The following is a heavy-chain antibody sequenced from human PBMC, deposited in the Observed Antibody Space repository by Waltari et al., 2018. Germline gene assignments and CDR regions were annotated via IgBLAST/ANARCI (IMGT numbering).Heavy chain of an antibody. V-gene: IGHV4-31*03. J-gene: IGHJ3*02. CDR2: IFYSGTA. CDR1: GGPIRRADYY. CDR3: ARVMYNWNYGVSRWDALDI. D-gene: IGHD1-7*01. Sequence: QVQLQESGPGLVKPSQTLSLPCTVSGGPIRRADYYRSWIRQHPGKGLEWVGYIFYSGTAYYNPSLEDRVTISVDTSKNQFSLNIYSVTAADTAVYYCARVMYNWNYGVSRWDALDIWGQGTMVTVTP.